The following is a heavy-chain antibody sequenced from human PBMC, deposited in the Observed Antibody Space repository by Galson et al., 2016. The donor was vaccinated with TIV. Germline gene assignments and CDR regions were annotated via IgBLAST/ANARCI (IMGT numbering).Heavy chain of an antibody. Sequence: ETLSLTCTVSGDSVSNSYWSWIRQPPGKVMEWMGSIFHTGSAYYNPSLESRVTISVDTSKNRFSLRLNSVTAADTAVYYCARRRALKGEYFDSWGLGTLVTVSA. J-gene: IGHJ4*02. CDR1: GDSVSNSY. CDR2: IFHTGSA. D-gene: IGHD3-10*01. CDR3: ARRRALKGEYFDS. V-gene: IGHV4-59*02.